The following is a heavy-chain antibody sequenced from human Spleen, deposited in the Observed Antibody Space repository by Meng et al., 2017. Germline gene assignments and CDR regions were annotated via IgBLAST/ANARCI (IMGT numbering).Heavy chain of an antibody. V-gene: IGHV4-34*01. D-gene: IGHD5-18*01. CDR3: ARGWGGYSYGAFDY. CDR1: GGSFSGYY. J-gene: IGHJ4*02. Sequence: QVQLQQWGAGLLKPSETLSLTCAVYGGSFSGYYWSWIRQPPGKGLEWIGEINHSGSTNYNPSLKSRVTISVDTSKNQFSLKLSSVTAADTAVYYCARGWGGYSYGAFDYWGQGTLVTVSS. CDR2: INHSGST.